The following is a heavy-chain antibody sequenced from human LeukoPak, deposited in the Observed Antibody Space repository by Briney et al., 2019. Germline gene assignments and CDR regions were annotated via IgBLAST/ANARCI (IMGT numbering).Heavy chain of an antibody. J-gene: IGHJ2*01. CDR2: ISIDGSST. V-gene: IGHV3-74*01. Sequence: GGSLRLSCAASGFTFSSYAMSWVRQAPGKGLVWVSRISIDGSSTTYADSAKGRFTISRDNAKNTLYLQMDSLRAEDTAVYYCARESQGQAWYLDLWGRGTLVTVSS. CDR3: ARESQGQAWYLDL. CDR1: GFTFSSYA.